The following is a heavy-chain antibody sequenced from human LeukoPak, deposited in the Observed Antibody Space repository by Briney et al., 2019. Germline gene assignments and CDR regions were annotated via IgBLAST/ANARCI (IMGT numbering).Heavy chain of an antibody. J-gene: IGHJ3*02. CDR2: ISSSSYT. CDR1: GFTFSDYY. D-gene: IGHD2-2*01. CDR3: ASFYPTLPATGNAFDI. Sequence: GGSLRLSCAASGFTFSDYYMSWIRQAPGKGLEWVSYISSSSYTNYADSVKGRFTISRDNAKNSLYLQMNSLRAEDTAVYYCASFYPTLPATGNAFDIWAKGQWSPSLQ. V-gene: IGHV3-11*06.